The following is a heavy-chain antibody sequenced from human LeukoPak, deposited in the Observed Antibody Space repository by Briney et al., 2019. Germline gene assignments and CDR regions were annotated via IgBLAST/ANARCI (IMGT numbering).Heavy chain of an antibody. Sequence: GGSLRLSCAASGFTFHDYGMSWVRQAPGKGLEWVSDINWNGGSTDYADSVKGRFTISRDNAKNSLYLHMNSLRDEDTAFYYCARRHTTNWYNWFDPWGQGTLDIVSS. J-gene: IGHJ5*02. V-gene: IGHV3-20*04. CDR2: INWNGGST. CDR1: GFTFHDYG. CDR3: ARRHTTNWYNWFDP. D-gene: IGHD1-1*01.